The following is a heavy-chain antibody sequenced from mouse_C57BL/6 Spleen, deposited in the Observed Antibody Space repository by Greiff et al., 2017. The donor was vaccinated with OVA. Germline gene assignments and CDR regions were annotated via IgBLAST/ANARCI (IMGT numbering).Heavy chain of an antibody. CDR1: GYTFTNYW. CDR3: AREGDYYYAMDY. Sequence: VQVVESGAELVRPGTSVKMSCKASGYTFTNYWIGWAKQRPGHGLEWIGDIYPGGGYTNYNEKFKGKATLTADKSSSTAYMQFSSLTSEDSAIYYCAREGDYYYAMDYWGQGTSVTVSS. J-gene: IGHJ4*01. CDR2: IYPGGGYT. V-gene: IGHV1-63*01.